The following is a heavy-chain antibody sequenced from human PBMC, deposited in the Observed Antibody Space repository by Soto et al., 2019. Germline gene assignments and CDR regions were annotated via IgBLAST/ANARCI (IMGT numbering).Heavy chain of an antibody. D-gene: IGHD6-13*01. Sequence: QVQLVESGGGVVQPGRSLRLSCAASGFTFSSYGMHWVRQAPGKGLEWVAVIWYDGSNKYYADSVKGRFTISRDNSKNTLYLHMNSLRAEDTAVYYCAREQAAAGDYWGQGTLVTVSS. CDR1: GFTFSSYG. V-gene: IGHV3-33*01. CDR2: IWYDGSNK. J-gene: IGHJ4*02. CDR3: AREQAAAGDY.